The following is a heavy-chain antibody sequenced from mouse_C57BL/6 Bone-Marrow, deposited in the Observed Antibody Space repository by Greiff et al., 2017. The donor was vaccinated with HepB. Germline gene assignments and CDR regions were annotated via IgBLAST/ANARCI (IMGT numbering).Heavy chain of an antibody. CDR1: GYTFTDYN. CDR2: INPNNGGT. CDR3: ARLRGDAMDY. Sequence: VQLKESGPELVKPGASVKMSCKASGYTFTDYNMHWVKQSHGKSLEWIGYINPNNGGTSYNQKFKGKATLTVNKSSSTAYMELRSLTSEDSAVYYCARLRGDAMDYWGQGTSVTVSS. J-gene: IGHJ4*01. D-gene: IGHD2-12*01. V-gene: IGHV1-22*01.